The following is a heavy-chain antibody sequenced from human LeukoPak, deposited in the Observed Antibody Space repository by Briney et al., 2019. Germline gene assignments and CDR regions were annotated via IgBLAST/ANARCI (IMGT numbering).Heavy chain of an antibody. CDR1: GGSFSGYY. V-gene: IGHV4-4*07. J-gene: IGHJ6*03. CDR2: IYTSGST. CDR3: ARDAEYRFRSYYYYYYMDV. Sequence: SETLSLTCAVYGGSFSGYYWSWIRQPAGKGLEWIGRIYTSGSTNYNPSLKSRVTMSVDTSKNQFSLKLSSVTAADTAVYYCARDAEYRFRSYYYYYYMDVWGKGTTVTISS. D-gene: IGHD2/OR15-2a*01.